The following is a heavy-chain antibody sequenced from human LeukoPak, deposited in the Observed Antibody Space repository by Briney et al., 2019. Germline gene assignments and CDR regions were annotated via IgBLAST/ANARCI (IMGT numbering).Heavy chain of an antibody. D-gene: IGHD3-16*01. V-gene: IGHV3-66*01. CDR2: IYSGGST. CDR1: GFTVSSSY. CDR3: ARVGDNYPYWYFDL. J-gene: IGHJ2*01. Sequence: GGSLRLSCAASGFTVSSSYMSWVRQAPGKGLEWVSVIYSGGSTYYADSVKGRFTISRDNSKNTLYLQMNSLRAEDTAVYYCARVGDNYPYWYFDLWGRGTLVTVSS.